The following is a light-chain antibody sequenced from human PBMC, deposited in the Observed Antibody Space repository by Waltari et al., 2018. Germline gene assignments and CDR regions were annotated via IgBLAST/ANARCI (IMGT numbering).Light chain of an antibody. V-gene: IGLV2-14*03. Sequence: QSALTQPASVSGSPGESITISCTGTSSDVGGHNHVSWYQHHPGKAPNLIIHDVNKRPSGVSNRFSGSKSDTTASLTISGLQAEDEADYYCNSFTDTASWVFGGGTKLTVL. CDR2: DVN. CDR1: SSDVGGHNH. J-gene: IGLJ3*02. CDR3: NSFTDTASWV.